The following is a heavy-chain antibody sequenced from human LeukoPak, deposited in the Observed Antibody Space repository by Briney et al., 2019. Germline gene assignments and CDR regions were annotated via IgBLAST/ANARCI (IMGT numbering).Heavy chain of an antibody. Sequence: ASVKVSCKASGYTFTGYYMHWVRQAPGQGLEWMGWINPNSGGTNYAQKFQGWVTMTRDTSISTAYMELSRLRSDDTAVYYCAASMITFGGVIVMGYWGQGTLVTVSS. D-gene: IGHD3-16*02. CDR3: AASMITFGGVIVMGY. CDR1: GYTFTGYY. V-gene: IGHV1-2*04. J-gene: IGHJ4*02. CDR2: INPNSGGT.